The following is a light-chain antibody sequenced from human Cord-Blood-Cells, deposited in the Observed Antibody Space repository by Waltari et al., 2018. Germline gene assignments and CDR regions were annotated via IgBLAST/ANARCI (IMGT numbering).Light chain of an antibody. CDR1: SNDVGGYNY. V-gene: IGLV2-14*01. Sequence: QSALTHPAPVSGSPGQSIPISCTGTSNDVGGYNYVSWYQQHPGKAPKLMIYDVSNRPSGVSNRFSGSKSGNTASLTISGLQAEDEADYYCSSYTSSSTLVFGTGTKVTVL. J-gene: IGLJ1*01. CDR2: DVS. CDR3: SSYTSSSTLV.